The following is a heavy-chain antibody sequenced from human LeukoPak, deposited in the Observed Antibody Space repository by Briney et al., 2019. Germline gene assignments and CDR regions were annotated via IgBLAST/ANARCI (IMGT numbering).Heavy chain of an antibody. D-gene: IGHD1-7*01. Sequence: PGGSLKLSCAASGFTFSDYYMSWIRQAPGKGLEWVSYISSSGSTIYYADSVKGRFTISRDNAKNSLYLQMNSLRAEDTAVYYCARPVLTGTTPRRYFDYWGQGTLVTVSS. CDR3: ARPVLTGTTPRRYFDY. CDR2: ISSSGSTI. CDR1: GFTFSDYY. V-gene: IGHV3-11*04. J-gene: IGHJ4*02.